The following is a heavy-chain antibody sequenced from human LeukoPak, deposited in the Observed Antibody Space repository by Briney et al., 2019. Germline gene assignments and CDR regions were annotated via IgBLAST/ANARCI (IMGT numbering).Heavy chain of an antibody. CDR3: DKDGGGKWHGYDYTHLDY. D-gene: IGHD5-12*01. CDR1: GFTFTSYS. V-gene: IGHV3-23*01. CDR2: ISYSGGST. Sequence: GGCVTPSCAASGFTFTSYSMSWVRQAPGKGMEWVSLISYSGGSTSYADSMKWRFSICRENSKHTLYLQMNSLRAEDTAVYYCDKDGGGKWHGYDYTHLDYWGQGTLVTVSS. J-gene: IGHJ4*02.